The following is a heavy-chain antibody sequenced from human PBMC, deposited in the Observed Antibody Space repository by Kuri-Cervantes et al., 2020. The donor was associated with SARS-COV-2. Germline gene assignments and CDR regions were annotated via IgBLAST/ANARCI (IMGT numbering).Heavy chain of an antibody. CDR1: GFTFSSYG. J-gene: IGHJ6*03. Sequence: GGSLRLSCAASGFTFSSYGMHWVRQAPGKGLEWVAFIRYDGSNKYYADSVKGRFTISRDNSKNTLYLQMNSLRAEDTAVYYCARGGTIFGVVYYYMDVWGKGTTVTVSS. CDR2: IRYDGSNK. V-gene: IGHV3-30*02. CDR3: ARGGTIFGVVYYYMDV. D-gene: IGHD3-3*01.